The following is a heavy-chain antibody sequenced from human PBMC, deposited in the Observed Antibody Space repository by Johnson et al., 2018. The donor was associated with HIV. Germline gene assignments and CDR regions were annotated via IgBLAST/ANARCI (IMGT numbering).Heavy chain of an antibody. CDR1: GFTFSSYV. CDR3: AREQGSGSYSIHAFDI. CDR2: ISGSGGGT. J-gene: IGHJ3*02. V-gene: IGHV3-23*04. D-gene: IGHD1-26*01. Sequence: VQLVESGGGLVQPGGSLRLSCAASGFTFSSYVMSWVRQAPGKGLEWVSSISGSGGGTYYADSVKGRFTISRDNSKNTLYLQMNSLRAEDTAVYYCAREQGSGSYSIHAFDIWGQGTLVIVSS.